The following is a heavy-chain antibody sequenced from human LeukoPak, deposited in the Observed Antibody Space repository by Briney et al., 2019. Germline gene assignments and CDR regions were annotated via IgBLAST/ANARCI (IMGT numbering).Heavy chain of an antibody. D-gene: IGHD6-13*01. CDR3: ARDYSSSWYATLGYYYYMDV. J-gene: IGHJ6*03. CDR1: GGSISSGDYY. CDR2: IYYSGST. V-gene: IGHV4-30-4*08. Sequence: PSETLSLTCTVSGGSISSGDYYWSWIRQPPGKGLERIGYIYYSGSTYYNPSLKSRVTISVDTSKNQFSLKLSSVTAADTAVYYCARDYSSSWYATLGYYYYMDVWGKGTTVTVSS.